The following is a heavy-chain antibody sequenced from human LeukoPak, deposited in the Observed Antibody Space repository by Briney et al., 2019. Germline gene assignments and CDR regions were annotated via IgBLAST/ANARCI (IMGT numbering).Heavy chain of an antibody. D-gene: IGHD4-11*01. V-gene: IGHV4-59*01. CDR1: GGSISSYY. Sequence: SETLSLTCTVSGGSISSYYWSWIRQPPGKGLEWIGYIYYSGSTNYNPSLKSRVTISVDTSKNQFSLKLSSVTAADTAVYYCARAGTMTTVTTFDYWGQGTLVTVSS. CDR2: IYYSGST. J-gene: IGHJ4*02. CDR3: ARAGTMTTVTTFDY.